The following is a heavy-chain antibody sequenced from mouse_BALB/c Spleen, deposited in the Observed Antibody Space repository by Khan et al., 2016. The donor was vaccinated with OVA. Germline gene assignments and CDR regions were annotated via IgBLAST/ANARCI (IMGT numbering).Heavy chain of an antibody. CDR3: ASHLTGSFAY. D-gene: IGHD4-1*01. J-gene: IGHJ3*01. CDR1: GFTFSSYS. CDR2: ISSGGDYN. Sequence: EVQRVESGGDLVKPGGSLKLSCAASGFTFSSYSMSWVRQTPDKRLEWVATISSGGDYNYYPDNVTGRFTISRDNAKNTLYLQMSSLKSEDTAMYYCASHLTGSFAYWGQGTLVTVSA. V-gene: IGHV5-6*01.